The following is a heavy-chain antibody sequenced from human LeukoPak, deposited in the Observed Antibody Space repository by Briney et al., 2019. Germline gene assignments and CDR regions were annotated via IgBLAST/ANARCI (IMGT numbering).Heavy chain of an antibody. CDR3: AKEREQLLARTIDY. V-gene: IGHV3-30*02. CDR2: IRYDGSNK. Sequence: PSGGSLRLSCAASGFTFSSYGMHWVRQAPGKGLEWVAFIRYDGSNKYYADSVKGRFTISRDNSKNTLYLQMNSLRAEDTAVYYCAKEREQLLARTIDYWGQGTLVTVSS. J-gene: IGHJ4*02. CDR1: GFTFSSYG. D-gene: IGHD6-6*01.